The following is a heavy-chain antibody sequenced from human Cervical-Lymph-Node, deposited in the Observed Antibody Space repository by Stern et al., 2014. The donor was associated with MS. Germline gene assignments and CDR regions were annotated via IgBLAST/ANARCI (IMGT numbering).Heavy chain of an antibody. J-gene: IGHJ6*02. Sequence: QLQLQESGPGLVKPSGTLSLTCAVSGGSISSSNWWSWVRPPPGQGLEWIGEIYHSGSTNYNPSLKSRVTISVNKIQNQISLQLSSGTAADTAVYYCASRPYYYYGMDVWGQGTTVTVSS. CDR3: ASRPYYYYGMDV. V-gene: IGHV4-4*02. CDR2: IYHSGST. CDR1: GGSISSSNW.